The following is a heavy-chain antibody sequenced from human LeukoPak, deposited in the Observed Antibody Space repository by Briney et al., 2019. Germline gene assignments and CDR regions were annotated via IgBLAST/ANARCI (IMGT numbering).Heavy chain of an antibody. D-gene: IGHD5-18*01. CDR2: VIPIFGTA. CDR3: ARADSVDTAMVAYYYYYGMDV. CDR1: GGTFSSYA. J-gene: IGHJ6*04. Sequence: SVKVSCKASGGTFSSYAISWVRQAPGQGLEWMGGVIPIFGTANYAQKFQGRVTITADKSTSTAYMELSSLRSEDTAVYYCARADSVDTAMVAYYYYYGMDVWGKGATVTVSS. V-gene: IGHV1-69*06.